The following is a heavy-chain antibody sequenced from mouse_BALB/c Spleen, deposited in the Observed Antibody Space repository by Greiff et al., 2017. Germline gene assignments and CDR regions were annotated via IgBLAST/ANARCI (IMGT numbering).Heavy chain of an antibody. J-gene: IGHJ1*01. CDR2: IDPANGNT. CDR1: GFNIKDTY. V-gene: IGHV14-3*02. D-gene: IGHD3-3*01. Sequence: EVKLQESGAELVKPGASVKLSCTASGFNIKDTYMHWVKQRPEQGLEWIGRIDPANGNTKYDPKFQGKATITADTSSNTAYLQLSSLTSEDTAVYYCARGGTGYFDVWGAGTTVTVSS. CDR3: ARGGTGYFDV.